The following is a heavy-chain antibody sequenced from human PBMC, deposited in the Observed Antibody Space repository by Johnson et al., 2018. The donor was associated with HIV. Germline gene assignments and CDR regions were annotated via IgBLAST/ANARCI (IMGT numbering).Heavy chain of an antibody. CDR2: IYSGGST. V-gene: IGHV3-66*01. Sequence: VQLVESGGGLVQPGGSLRLSCAASGFSVSSNYMTWVRQPPGKGLEWVSVIYSGGSTYHADSVKGRFSISRDNSKNTLYLEINSLRAEDTAGYYCVKDRGGRGKGAFDIWGQGTMVTVSS. J-gene: IGHJ3*02. CDR1: GFSVSSNY. CDR3: VKDRGGRGKGAFDI. D-gene: IGHD3-10*01.